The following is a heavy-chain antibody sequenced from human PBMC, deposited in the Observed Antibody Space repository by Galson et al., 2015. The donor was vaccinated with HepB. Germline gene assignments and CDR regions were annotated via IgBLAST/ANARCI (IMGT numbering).Heavy chain of an antibody. CDR2: IPHDGSNK. CDR1: GFTFSNYG. CDR3: AKDLDWTYGIDY. J-gene: IGHJ4*02. V-gene: IGHV3-30*18. Sequence: SLRLSCAASGFTFSNYGMHWVRQAPGKGLEWVAVIPHDGSNKYYVDSVKGRFTISRDNSKDTLYLQMNSLRPEDTAVYYCAKDLDWTYGIDYWGQGTLVTVSS. D-gene: IGHD3-3*01.